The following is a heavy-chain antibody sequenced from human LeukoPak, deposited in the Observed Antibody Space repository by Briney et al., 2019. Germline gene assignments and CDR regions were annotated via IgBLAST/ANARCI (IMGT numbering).Heavy chain of an antibody. CDR3: AKDSNYDFWSGNQAFDY. Sequence: GRSLRLSCAASGFTFDDYAMLWVRQAPGEGLEWVTGISWNSGSIGYADSVKGRFTISRDNAKNSLYLQMNSLRAEDTALYYCAKDSNYDFWSGNQAFDYWGQGTLVTVSS. J-gene: IGHJ4*02. D-gene: IGHD3-3*01. CDR2: ISWNSGSI. CDR1: GFTFDDYA. V-gene: IGHV3-9*01.